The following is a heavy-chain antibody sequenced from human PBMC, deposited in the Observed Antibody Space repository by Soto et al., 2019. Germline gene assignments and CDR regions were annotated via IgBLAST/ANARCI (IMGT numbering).Heavy chain of an antibody. Sequence: GGSLRLSCAASGFTFSSYAMHWVRQAPGKGLEWVAVISYDGSNKYYADSVKGRFTISRDNSKNTLYLQMNSLRAEDTAVYYCSSLGEDCSSTSCSHFDYWGQGTLVTVSS. CDR2: ISYDGSNK. CDR3: SSLGEDCSSTSCSHFDY. J-gene: IGHJ4*02. V-gene: IGHV3-30-3*01. D-gene: IGHD2-2*01. CDR1: GFTFSSYA.